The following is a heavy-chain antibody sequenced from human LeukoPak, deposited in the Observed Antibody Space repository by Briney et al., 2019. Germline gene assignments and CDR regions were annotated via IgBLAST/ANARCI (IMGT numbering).Heavy chain of an antibody. V-gene: IGHV1-2*04. D-gene: IGHD1-26*01. CDR3: ARVGGYSGSPIAFDI. Sequence: ASVKVSCKASGYTFTGYYTHWVRQAPGQGLEWMGWINPNSGGTNYAQKFQGWVTMTRDTSISTAYMELSRLRSDDTAVYYCARVGGYSGSPIAFDIWGQGTMVTVSS. J-gene: IGHJ3*02. CDR2: INPNSGGT. CDR1: GYTFTGYY.